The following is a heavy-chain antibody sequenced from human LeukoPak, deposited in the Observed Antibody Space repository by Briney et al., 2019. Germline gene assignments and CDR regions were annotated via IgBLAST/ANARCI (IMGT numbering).Heavy chain of an antibody. Sequence: PSETLSLTCTVSGGSISSYYWSWIRQPARKGLEWIGRIYTCGSTNYNPSLKSRVAMSVDPSKIQFSFKLSSVTAADSAVYYCARASFTSSGYSAWGQGTLVTVSS. J-gene: IGHJ5*02. CDR1: GGSISSYY. V-gene: IGHV4-4*07. CDR3: ARASFTSSGYSA. D-gene: IGHD3-22*01. CDR2: IYTCGST.